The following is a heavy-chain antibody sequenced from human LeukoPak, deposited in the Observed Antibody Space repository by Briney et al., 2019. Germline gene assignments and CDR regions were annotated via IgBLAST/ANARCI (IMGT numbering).Heavy chain of an antibody. D-gene: IGHD6-19*01. CDR1: GYTFTSYG. J-gene: IGHJ3*02. Sequence: ASVKVSCKASGYTFTSYGISWVRQAPGQGLEWIGWISSYNGNTNYAQKLQGRVTMSTDTSTGTAYMELRSLRSDDTAVCYCARRVAVAGRDAFDIWGQGTMVTVSS. V-gene: IGHV1-18*01. CDR3: ARRVAVAGRDAFDI. CDR2: ISSYNGNT.